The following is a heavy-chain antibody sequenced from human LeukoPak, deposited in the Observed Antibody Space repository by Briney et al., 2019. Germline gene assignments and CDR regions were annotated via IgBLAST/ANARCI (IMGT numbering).Heavy chain of an antibody. V-gene: IGHV3-23*01. CDR3: AKSSSWYNNFDY. CDR1: GFTFNTYG. Sequence: GGSLRLSCAASGFTFNTYGMSWVRQAPGKGLEWVSAISGSGGSTYYADSVKGRFTISRDNSKNTLYLQMNSLRAEDTAVYYCAKSSSWYNNFDYWGQGTLVTVSS. D-gene: IGHD6-13*01. CDR2: ISGSGGST. J-gene: IGHJ4*02.